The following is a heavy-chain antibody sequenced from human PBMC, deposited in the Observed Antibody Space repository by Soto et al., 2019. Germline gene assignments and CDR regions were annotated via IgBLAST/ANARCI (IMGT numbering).Heavy chain of an antibody. Sequence: QAQLVQSGAEVKKPGASVKVSCQASGYTFTAQYLHWVRKAPGEGLEWMGWINPTTGATRYAQKFQGTDTMTRDTSMSTADLEVRSLRPDNTAVDYCAKGDSSWVSWFAPWGQGTLVTVSS. J-gene: IGHJ5*02. CDR2: INPTTGAT. CDR1: GYTFTAQY. CDR3: AKGDSSWVSWFAP. D-gene: IGHD6-19*01. V-gene: IGHV1-2*02.